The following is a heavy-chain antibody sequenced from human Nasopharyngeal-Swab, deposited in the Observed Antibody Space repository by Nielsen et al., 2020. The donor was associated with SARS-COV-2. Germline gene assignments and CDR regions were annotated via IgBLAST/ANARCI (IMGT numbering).Heavy chain of an antibody. CDR2: INSDGSST. CDR1: GFTFSSYS. CDR3: AREEGFGELLRLGWFDP. Sequence: GESLKISCAASGFTFSSYSMNWVRQAPGKGLVWVSRINSDGSSTSYADSVKGRFTISRDNAKNTLYLQMNSLRAEDTAVYYCAREEGFGELLRLGWFDPWGQGTLVTVSS. D-gene: IGHD3-10*01. V-gene: IGHV3-74*01. J-gene: IGHJ5*02.